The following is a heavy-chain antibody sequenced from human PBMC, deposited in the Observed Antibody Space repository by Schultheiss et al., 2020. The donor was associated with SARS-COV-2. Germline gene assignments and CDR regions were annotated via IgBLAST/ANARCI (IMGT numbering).Heavy chain of an antibody. D-gene: IGHD1-1*01. CDR3: ARIRTTYYYYYYGMDV. J-gene: IGHJ6*02. CDR2: IYHSGST. Sequence: SETLSLTCAVSGGSISSSNWWSWVRQPPGKGLEWIGEIYHSGSTNYNPSLNSRVTISVDKSKNQFSLKLSSVTAADTAVYYCARIRTTYYYYYYGMDVWGQGTTVTVSS. V-gene: IGHV4-4*02. CDR1: GGSISSSNW.